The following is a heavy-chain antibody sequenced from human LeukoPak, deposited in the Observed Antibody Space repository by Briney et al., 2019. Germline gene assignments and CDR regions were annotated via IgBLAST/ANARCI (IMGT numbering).Heavy chain of an antibody. D-gene: IGHD6-13*01. Sequence: PGGSLRLSCAASGFTFSSYGMHWVRQAPGKGLEWVAVISYDGSNKYYADSVKGRFTISRDNSKNTLYLQMNSLRAEDTAVYYCATSGGYSSSWDDAFDIWGQGTMVTVSS. J-gene: IGHJ3*02. CDR2: ISYDGSNK. V-gene: IGHV3-33*05. CDR3: ATSGGYSSSWDDAFDI. CDR1: GFTFSSYG.